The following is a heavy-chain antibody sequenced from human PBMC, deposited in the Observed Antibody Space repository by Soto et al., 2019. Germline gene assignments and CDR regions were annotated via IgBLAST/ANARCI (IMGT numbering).Heavy chain of an antibody. CDR2: ISYSGRT. CDR3: ARERRYYGIFTGYSNWFDP. J-gene: IGHJ5*02. CDR1: GGSISRGDYC. Sequence: PSKTLSLTCTVSGGSISRGDYCWNWIRQPPGKGLEWSGYISYSGRTYYNPSRKSRVAMSLDTSKNQLSLKLSSVTAADTAVYYCARERRYYGIFTGYSNWFDPWGQGTLVTFSS. V-gene: IGHV4-30-4*01. D-gene: IGHD3-9*01.